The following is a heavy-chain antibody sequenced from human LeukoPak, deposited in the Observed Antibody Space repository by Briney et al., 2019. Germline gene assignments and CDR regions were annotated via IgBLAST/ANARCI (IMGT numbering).Heavy chain of an antibody. CDR3: ARRQLWYAIDY. D-gene: IGHD5-18*01. CDR2: INHSGST. CDR1: GGSFSGYY. V-gene: IGHV4-34*01. J-gene: IGHJ4*02. Sequence: SETLSLTCAVYGGSFSGYYWSWIRQPPGKGLEWIGEINHSGSTNYNPSLRSRVTISVDTSKNQFSLKLSSVTAADTAVYYCARRQLWYAIDYWGQGTLVTVSS.